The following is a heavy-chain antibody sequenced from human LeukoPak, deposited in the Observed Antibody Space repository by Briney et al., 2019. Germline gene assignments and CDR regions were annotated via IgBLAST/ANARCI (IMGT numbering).Heavy chain of an antibody. CDR1: GFTFSDHH. CDR2: IRNKANRYTT. CDR3: ARSPLGIAPFDY. J-gene: IGHJ4*02. D-gene: IGHD7-27*01. V-gene: IGHV3-72*01. Sequence: GGSLRLSCAASGFTFSDHHMDWVRQAPGEGLEWVARIRNKANRYTTEYAASEKGRFTISRDDSENSLYLQMDSLKTEDTAVYYCARSPLGIAPFDYWGQGTLVTVSS.